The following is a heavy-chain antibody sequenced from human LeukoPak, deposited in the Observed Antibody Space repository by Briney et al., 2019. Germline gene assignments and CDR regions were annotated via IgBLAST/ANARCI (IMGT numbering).Heavy chain of an antibody. CDR3: AGIYGWGSYAV. CDR2: IYYSGST. V-gene: IGHV4-59*08. CDR1: GGSISSYY. J-gene: IGHJ4*02. Sequence: SETLSLTCTVSGGSISSYYWSWIRQPPGKGLEWIGYIYYSGSTNYNPSLKSRVTISVDTSKNQFSLKLSSVTAADAGVDECAGIYGWGSYAVWGQGTLVTVSS. D-gene: IGHD3-16*01.